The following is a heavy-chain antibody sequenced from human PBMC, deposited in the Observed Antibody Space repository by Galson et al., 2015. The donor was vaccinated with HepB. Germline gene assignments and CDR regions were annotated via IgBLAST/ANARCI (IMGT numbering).Heavy chain of an antibody. J-gene: IGHJ4*02. V-gene: IGHV4-4*02. CDR2: IYHRGNT. CDR1: GASISSSYW. CDR3: ARSGDYVENYFNY. D-gene: IGHD4-17*01. Sequence: SETLSLTCAVSGASISSSYWWSWVRQPPGRGLEWIGGIYHRGNTNYNPSLKSRVIISVDRSKNEFSLNLTSVTAADTAFYYCARSGDYVENYFNYWGQGSLVTVSS.